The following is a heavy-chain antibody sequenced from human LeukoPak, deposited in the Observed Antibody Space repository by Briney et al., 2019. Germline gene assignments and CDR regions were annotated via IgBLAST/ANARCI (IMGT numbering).Heavy chain of an antibody. J-gene: IGHJ4*02. CDR1: GGSISSNH. D-gene: IGHD5-12*01. CDR2: INHSGST. Sequence: SETLSLTCTVSGGSISSNHWAWIRQPPGKGLEWIGEINHSGSTNYNPSLKSRVTISVDTSKNQFSLKLSSVTAEDTAVYYCARGPSGYHNTGGQGTLVTISS. V-gene: IGHV4-34*01. CDR3: ARGPSGYHNT.